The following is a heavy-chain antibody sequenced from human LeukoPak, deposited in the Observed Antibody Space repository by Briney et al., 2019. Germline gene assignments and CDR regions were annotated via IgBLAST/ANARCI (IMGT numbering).Heavy chain of an antibody. CDR1: GFTFSYYA. J-gene: IGHJ3*02. V-gene: IGHV3-21*01. CDR2: ISSSSSYI. CDR3: ARIGSGDAFDI. Sequence: GGSLRLSCSASGFTFSYYAIHWVRQAPGKGLEWVSSISSSSSYIYYADSVKGRFTISRDNAKNSLYLQMNSLRAEDTAVYYCARIGSGDAFDIWGQGTMVTVSS.